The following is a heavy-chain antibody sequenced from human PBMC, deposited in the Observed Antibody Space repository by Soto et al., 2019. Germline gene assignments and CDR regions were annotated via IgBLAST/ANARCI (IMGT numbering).Heavy chain of an antibody. V-gene: IGHV4-59*01. Sequence: PSETLSLTCTVSGGSISSYYWSWIRQPPGKGLEWIGYIYYSGSTNYNPSLKSRVTISVDTSKNQFSLKLSSVTAADTAVYYCARGLEIQLWPSYFDYWGQGTLVTVSS. CDR3: ARGLEIQLWPSYFDY. D-gene: IGHD5-18*01. J-gene: IGHJ4*02. CDR2: IYYSGST. CDR1: GGSISSYY.